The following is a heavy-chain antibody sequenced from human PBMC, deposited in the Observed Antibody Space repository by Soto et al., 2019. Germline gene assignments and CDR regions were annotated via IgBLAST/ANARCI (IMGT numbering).Heavy chain of an antibody. CDR3: ARGAAAGVDYGMDV. D-gene: IGHD6-13*01. Sequence: SETLSLTCSVSGGSISTYYWSWIRQPAGQGLEWIGRIYRSGGTNFNPSLMSRVSMSVDTSKNQFSLKLSPVVAADTAVYYCARGAAAGVDYGMDVWGQGTTVTVSS. V-gene: IGHV4-4*07. CDR1: GGSISTYY. J-gene: IGHJ6*02. CDR2: IYRSGGT.